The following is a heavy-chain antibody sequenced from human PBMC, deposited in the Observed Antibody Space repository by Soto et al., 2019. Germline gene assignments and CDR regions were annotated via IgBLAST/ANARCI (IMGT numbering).Heavy chain of an antibody. J-gene: IGHJ4*02. Sequence: QVQLQESGPGLVKPSQTLSLTCTVSGGSISSGGYYCSWIRQHPGKGLEWIGYIYYSGSTYYTPSLKSRVTISVDTSKNQFYLKLSSVTAADTAVYYCARCAVLYYDFWSGYHDYWGQGTLVTVSS. CDR2: IYYSGST. D-gene: IGHD3-3*01. V-gene: IGHV4-31*03. CDR3: ARCAVLYYDFWSGYHDY. CDR1: GGSISSGGYY.